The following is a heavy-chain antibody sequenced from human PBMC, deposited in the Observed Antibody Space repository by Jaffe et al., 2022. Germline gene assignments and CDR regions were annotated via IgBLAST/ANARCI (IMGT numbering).Heavy chain of an antibody. Sequence: QVQLVESGGGVVQPGRSLRLSCAASGFTFSSYGMHWVRQAPGKGLEWVAVISYDGSNKYYADSVKGRFTISRDNSKNTLYLQMNSLRAEDTAVYYCAKGYHVDDAFDIWGQGTMVTVSS. CDR3: AKGYHVDDAFDI. J-gene: IGHJ3*02. CDR1: GFTFSSYG. V-gene: IGHV3-30*18. D-gene: IGHD2-2*01. CDR2: ISYDGSNK.